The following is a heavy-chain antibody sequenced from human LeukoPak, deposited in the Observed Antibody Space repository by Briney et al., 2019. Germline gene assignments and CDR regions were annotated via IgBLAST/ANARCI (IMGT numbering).Heavy chain of an antibody. J-gene: IGHJ6*03. CDR3: ARKDIYYFYVDV. V-gene: IGHV4-34*01. Sequence: SETLSLTCAVYGGSFSGYHWSWIRQPPGKGLEWIGEISHSGSTNYNPSLKSRVTISVDTAKNEFSLQLSSVTAADTAVYYCARKDIYYFYVDVWGKGTTVTISS. CDR1: GGSFSGYH. CDR2: ISHSGST.